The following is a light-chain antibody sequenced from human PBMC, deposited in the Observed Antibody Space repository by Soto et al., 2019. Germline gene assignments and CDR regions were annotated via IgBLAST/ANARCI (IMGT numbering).Light chain of an antibody. CDR1: QSVSSN. CDR2: GAS. CDR3: QQYNNWPPRYT. V-gene: IGKV3-15*01. Sequence: EIVMTQSPATLSVSPGERATLSCRASQSVSSNLAWYQQKPGQSPMHLIYGASTRATGIPARLSGSGSGTEFTLTLSSLQSEDFAVYYCQQYNNWPPRYTFGQGTKLEIK. J-gene: IGKJ2*01.